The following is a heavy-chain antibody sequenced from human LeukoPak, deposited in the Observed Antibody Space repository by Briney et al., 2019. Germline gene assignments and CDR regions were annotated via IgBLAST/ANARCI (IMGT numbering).Heavy chain of an antibody. CDR2: ISWNSGNI. CDR3: ARGMGDSSSWYWFYFDY. V-gene: IGHV3-9*01. J-gene: IGHJ4*02. D-gene: IGHD6-13*01. Sequence: GGSLRLSCAASGFTFDDYAMHWVRQAPGKGLEWVSGISWNSGNIGYADSVKGRFTISRDNAKNSLYLQMNSLRAEDTALYYCARGMGDSSSWYWFYFDYWGQGTLVTVSS. CDR1: GFTFDDYA.